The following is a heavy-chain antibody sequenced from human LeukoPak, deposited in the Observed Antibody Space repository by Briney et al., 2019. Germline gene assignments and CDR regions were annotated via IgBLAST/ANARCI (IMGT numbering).Heavy chain of an antibody. CDR3: ARDKRYDSSGSTYYFDY. Sequence: GASAKVSCKASGYTFTSYYMHWVRQAPGQGLEWMGIINPSGGSTSYAQKFQGRVTMTRDTSTSTVYMELSSLRSEDTAVYYCARDKRYDSSGSTYYFDYWGQGTLVTVSS. CDR1: GYTFTSYY. J-gene: IGHJ4*02. D-gene: IGHD3-22*01. CDR2: INPSGGST. V-gene: IGHV1-46*01.